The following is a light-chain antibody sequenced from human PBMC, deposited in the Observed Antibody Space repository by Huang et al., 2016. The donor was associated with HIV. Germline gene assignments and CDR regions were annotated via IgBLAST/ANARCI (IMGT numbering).Light chain of an antibody. V-gene: IGKV1-33*01. CDR2: DAS. Sequence: DIQMTQSPSSLSPSVGDRVTITCQASQDINKFLNWYRQRPGKAPRLLIYDASNLETGVPSRFSGSGSGTDFTFTISSLQPEDVATYYCQQYDGLPPWTFGQGTKVEIK. CDR1: QDINKF. CDR3: QQYDGLPPWT. J-gene: IGKJ1*01.